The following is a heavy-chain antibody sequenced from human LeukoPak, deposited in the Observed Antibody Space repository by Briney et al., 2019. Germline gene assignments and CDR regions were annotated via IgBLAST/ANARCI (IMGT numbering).Heavy chain of an antibody. V-gene: IGHV3-30*04. D-gene: IGHD6-13*01. CDR1: GFTFSSYA. Sequence: GGSLRLSCAASGFTFSSYAMHWVRQAPGKGLEWVAVISYDGSNKYYADSVKGRFTISRDNAKNSLYLQMNSLRAEDTAVYYCARDRLVSSSSWYNWFDPWGQGTLVTVSS. J-gene: IGHJ5*02. CDR3: ARDRLVSSSSWYNWFDP. CDR2: ISYDGSNK.